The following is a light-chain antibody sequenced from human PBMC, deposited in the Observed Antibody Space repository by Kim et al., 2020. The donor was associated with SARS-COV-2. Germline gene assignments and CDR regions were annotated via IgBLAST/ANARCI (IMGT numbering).Light chain of an antibody. CDR3: QQHHTSPFT. Sequence: IQLTQSPSSLSASVGDRVTITCRASQVIDNMLVWYQQKPGKAPKVLIKGASTLHSGVPSRFSGGGFGTDFTLTINNLQPEDFATYYCQQHHTSPFTFGPGTRLEIK. J-gene: IGKJ5*01. CDR1: QVIDNM. V-gene: IGKV1-9*01. CDR2: GAS.